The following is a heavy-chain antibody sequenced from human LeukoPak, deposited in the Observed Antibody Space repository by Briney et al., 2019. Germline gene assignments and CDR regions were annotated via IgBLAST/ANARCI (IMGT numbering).Heavy chain of an antibody. CDR1: GYNFTYFW. Sequence: GESLKISCNASGYNFTYFWHSRVRPVPGEGVEWVVRNDSSDANTAYSPSLQGHVTISADKSINTAYLQWSSMAGSHTATYYCARLSYYGSGLLDYWGQGTRVTVSS. J-gene: IGHJ4*02. V-gene: IGHV5-10-1*01. D-gene: IGHD3-10*01. CDR3: ARLSYYGSGLLDY. CDR2: NDSSDANT.